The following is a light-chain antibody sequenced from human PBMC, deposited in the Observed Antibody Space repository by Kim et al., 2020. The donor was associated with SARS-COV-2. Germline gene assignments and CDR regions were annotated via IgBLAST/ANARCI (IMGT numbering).Light chain of an antibody. J-gene: IGKJ2*01. V-gene: IGKV3-20*01. Sequence: PGERATLSCRASQSVSSNYFAWYQQKPGQAPRLLVYGASTRPAGIPDRFTGSWSGTDFTLTISRLEPEDFAVYYCQQYGSSPYTFGQGTKLEI. CDR2: GAS. CDR3: QQYGSSPYT. CDR1: QSVSSNY.